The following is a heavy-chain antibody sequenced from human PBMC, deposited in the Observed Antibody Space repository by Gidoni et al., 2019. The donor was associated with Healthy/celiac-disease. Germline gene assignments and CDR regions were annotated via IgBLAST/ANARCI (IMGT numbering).Heavy chain of an antibody. V-gene: IGHV4-34*01. Sequence: TCAVYGGSFSGYYWSWIRQPPGKGLEWIGEINHSGSTNYNPSLKSRVTISVDTSKNQFSLKLSSVTAADTAVYYCARGLLAEWGSHYYYYYMDVWGKGTTVTVSS. CDR2: INHSGST. J-gene: IGHJ6*03. D-gene: IGHD2-15*01. CDR1: GGSFSGYY. CDR3: ARGLLAEWGSHYYYYYMDV.